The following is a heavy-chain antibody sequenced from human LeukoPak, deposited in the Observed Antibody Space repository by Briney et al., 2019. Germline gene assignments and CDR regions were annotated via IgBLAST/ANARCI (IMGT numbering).Heavy chain of an antibody. V-gene: IGHV3-23*01. CDR3: ARVYYDFWSGYLAPFDY. CDR2: ISGSGGST. J-gene: IGHJ4*02. D-gene: IGHD3-3*01. CDR1: GFTFSSYA. Sequence: PGGSLRLSCAASGFTFSSYAMSWVRQAPVKGLEWVSAISGSGGSTYYADSVKGRFTISRDNSKNTLYLQMNSLRAEDTAVYYCARVYYDFWSGYLAPFDYWGQGTLVTVSS.